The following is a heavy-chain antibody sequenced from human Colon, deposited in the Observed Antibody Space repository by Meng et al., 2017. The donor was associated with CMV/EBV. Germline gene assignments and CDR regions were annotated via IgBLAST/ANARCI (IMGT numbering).Heavy chain of an antibody. J-gene: IGHJ6*02. D-gene: IGHD2-8*02. CDR3: ARFSATGGHYLGMDV. Sequence: SCTVSGGSISSYYWSWIRQPPGKGLEWIGYIYYRGSTNYNPSLKSRVTISVDTSKNQCSLKVSSVTAADTAVYYCARFSATGGHYLGMDVWGQGTTVTVSS. CDR1: GGSISSYY. CDR2: IYYRGST. V-gene: IGHV4-59*01.